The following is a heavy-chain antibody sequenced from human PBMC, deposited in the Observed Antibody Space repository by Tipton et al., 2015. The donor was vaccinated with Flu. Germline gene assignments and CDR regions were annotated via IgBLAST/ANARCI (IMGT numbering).Heavy chain of an antibody. V-gene: IGHV4-39*07. J-gene: IGHJ6*02. CDR3: ARDLWNDRRSYYYYGVDV. CDR1: GGSISSSSYY. D-gene: IGHD1-1*01. CDR2: IYYSGST. Sequence: TLSLTCTVSGGSISSSSYYWGWIRQPPGKGLEWIGSIYYSGSTYYNPSLKSRVTISVDTSKNQFSLNLRSVTAADTAVYYCARDLWNDRRSYYYYGVDVWGQGTTVTVPS.